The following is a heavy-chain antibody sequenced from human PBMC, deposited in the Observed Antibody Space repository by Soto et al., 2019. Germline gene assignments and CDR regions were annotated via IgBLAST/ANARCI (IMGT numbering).Heavy chain of an antibody. CDR2: ISTSGGST. Sequence: PGGSLRLSCAASGFTFSSYAMSRVRQAPGKGLEWVSAISTSGGSTYYADSVKGRFTISRDNSKNTLYLQMNSLRAEDTAVYYCARTPTYGSGSYYGVDTAMDIDYWGQGTLVTVSS. J-gene: IGHJ4*02. D-gene: IGHD3-10*01. CDR3: ARTPTYGSGSYYGVDTAMDIDY. CDR1: GFTFSSYA. V-gene: IGHV3-23*01.